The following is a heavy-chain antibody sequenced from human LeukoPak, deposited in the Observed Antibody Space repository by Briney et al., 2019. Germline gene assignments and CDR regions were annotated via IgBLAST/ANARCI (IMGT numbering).Heavy chain of an antibody. Sequence: GGSLKLSCAASGFTFSSYGMHWVRQAPGKGLEWVAVISYDGSNKYYADSVKGRFTISRDNSKNTLYLQMNSLRAEDTAVYYCAREFGYYGSGSYYRGYYYGMDVWGQGTTVTVSS. D-gene: IGHD3-10*01. CDR3: AREFGYYGSGSYYRGYYYGMDV. J-gene: IGHJ6*02. CDR2: ISYDGSNK. V-gene: IGHV3-30*03. CDR1: GFTFSSYG.